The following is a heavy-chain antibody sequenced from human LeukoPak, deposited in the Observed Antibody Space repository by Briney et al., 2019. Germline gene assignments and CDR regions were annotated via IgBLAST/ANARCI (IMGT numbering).Heavy chain of an antibody. Sequence: GGSLRLSCVASGFTFSSSWMTWVRQAPGMGLERVANIKADGTGKYYVDSVKGRFTISRDNAKNSLYLQMNSLRAEDTAVYYCVRPSDYWGQGTLVTVSS. CDR1: GFTFSSSW. J-gene: IGHJ4*02. CDR2: IKADGTGK. CDR3: VRPSDY. V-gene: IGHV3-7*01.